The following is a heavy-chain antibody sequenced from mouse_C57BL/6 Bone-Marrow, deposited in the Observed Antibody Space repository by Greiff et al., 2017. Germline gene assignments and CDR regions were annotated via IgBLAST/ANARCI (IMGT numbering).Heavy chain of an antibody. CDR3: ARPLYYGGSYDAMDY. V-gene: IGHV5-17*01. D-gene: IGHD1-1*01. CDR1: GFTFSDYG. Sequence: EVQVVESGGGLVKPGGSLKLSCAASGFTFSDYGMHWVRQAPEKGLEWVAYISSGSSTIYYADTVKGRFTISRDNAKNTLFLQMTSLRSEDTAMYYCARPLYYGGSYDAMDYWGQGTSVTVSS. CDR2: ISSGSSTI. J-gene: IGHJ4*01.